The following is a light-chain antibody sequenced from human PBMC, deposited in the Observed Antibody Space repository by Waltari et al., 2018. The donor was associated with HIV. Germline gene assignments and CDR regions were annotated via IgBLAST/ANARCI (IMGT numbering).Light chain of an antibody. J-gene: IGLJ3*02. CDR2: EVS. CDR3: SSLTNSATLSVL. Sequence: QFALTQPASVSGSPGQSITVSCTGTNSDIGYYNYVSCYQQHPGKAPKLIIYEVSNRPSGVSKRFSGSKSGNTASLTISGLQAEDEADYFCSSLTNSATLSVLFGGGTKLTVL. CDR1: NSDIGYYNY. V-gene: IGLV2-14*01.